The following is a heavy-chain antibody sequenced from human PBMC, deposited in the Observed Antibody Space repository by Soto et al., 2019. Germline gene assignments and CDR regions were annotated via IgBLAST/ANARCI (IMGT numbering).Heavy chain of an antibody. CDR2: ISGGGDAT. CDR1: GFTFFKYA. Sequence: VQLLESGGGLVQPGGSLRLSGAGSGFTFFKYAMNWGRQAPGKGLEWVSSISGGGDATFFPDSVRGRFTFSRDNSKNTVTLQMNSLGVEDTAVYYCARKILGSTSHPEYWHFDLWGRGTLVTVSS. V-gene: IGHV3-23*01. D-gene: IGHD2-2*01. J-gene: IGHJ2*01. CDR3: ARKILGSTSHPEYWHFDL.